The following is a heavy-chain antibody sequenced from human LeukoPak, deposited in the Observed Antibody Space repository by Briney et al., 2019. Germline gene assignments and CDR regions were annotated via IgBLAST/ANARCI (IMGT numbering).Heavy chain of an antibody. CDR2: INHSGST. CDR1: GFTFSSYW. V-gene: IGHV4-34*01. J-gene: IGHJ4*02. CDR3: ARSIIGTRSKFDY. D-gene: IGHD1/OR15-1a*01. Sequence: GSLRLSCAASGFTFSSYWMHWVRQAPGKGLEWIGEINHSGSTNYNPSLKSRVTISLDTSKNQFALKLSSVTAADMAVYYCARSIIGTRSKFDYWGQGTLVTVSS.